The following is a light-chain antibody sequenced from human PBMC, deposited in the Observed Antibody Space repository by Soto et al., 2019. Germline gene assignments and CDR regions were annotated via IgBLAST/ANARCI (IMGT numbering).Light chain of an antibody. Sequence: ALTRPRAVTGSPGQSFICSCPRTSSDVGNYNSVSWYQHHPGKAPKLMIYDVNKWPSGVPDRFSGSKSGNTASLTISGLQAEDEADYYCCSYIGSYSYVFGTGT. CDR1: SSDVGNYNS. J-gene: IGLJ1*01. CDR3: CSYIGSYSYV. V-gene: IGLV2-11*01. CDR2: DVN.